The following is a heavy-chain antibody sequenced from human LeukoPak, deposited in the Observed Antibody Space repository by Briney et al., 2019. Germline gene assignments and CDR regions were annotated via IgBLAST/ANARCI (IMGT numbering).Heavy chain of an antibody. D-gene: IGHD4-17*01. V-gene: IGHV4-39*01. CDR2: MYYSGST. CDR1: GGSISSSSYY. CDR3: ARLGSDPVTTQFDY. Sequence: SETLSLTCTVSGGSISSSSYYWGWIRQTPGKGLEWIGSMYYSGSTYYNPSLKSRVTISVDTSKNQFSLKLSSVTAADTAVYYCARLGSDPVTTQFDYWGQGTLVTVSS. J-gene: IGHJ4*02.